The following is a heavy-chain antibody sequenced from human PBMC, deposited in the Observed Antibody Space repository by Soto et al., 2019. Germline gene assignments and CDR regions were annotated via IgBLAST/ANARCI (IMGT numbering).Heavy chain of an antibody. J-gene: IGHJ5*02. CDR1: GGSISSGGYS. CDR2: IYYTGST. Sequence: PSETLSLTCAVSGGSISSGGYSWSWIRQHPGQGLEWIGYIYYTGSTYYNPSLKGRLTISVDTSKNQFSLKLSSVTAADTAVYYCARGLDPWGQGTLVTVSS. CDR3: ARGLDP. V-gene: IGHV4-31*11.